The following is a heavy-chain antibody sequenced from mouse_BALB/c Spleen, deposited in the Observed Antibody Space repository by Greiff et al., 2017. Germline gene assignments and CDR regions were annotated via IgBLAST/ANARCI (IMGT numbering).Heavy chain of an antibody. CDR2: ISSGGGST. CDR3: ARYDYYGSSPWFAY. CDR1: GFAFSSYD. J-gene: IGHJ3*01. V-gene: IGHV5-12-1*01. D-gene: IGHD1-1*01. Sequence: EVQVVESGGGLVKPGGSLKLSCAASGFAFSSYDMSWVRQTPEKRLEWVAYISSGGGSTYYPDTVKGRFTISRDNAKNTLYLQMSSLKSEDTAMYYCARYDYYGSSPWFAYWGQGTLVTVSA.